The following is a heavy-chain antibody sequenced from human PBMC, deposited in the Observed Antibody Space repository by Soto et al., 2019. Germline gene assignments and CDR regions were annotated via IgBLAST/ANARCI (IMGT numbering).Heavy chain of an antibody. CDR1: GYTFSNFP. D-gene: IGHD3-16*02. CDR2: INAGTGDT. Sequence: QVQVVQSGAEVKKPGASVRISCKTSGYTFSNFPIHWVRQAPGLGLEWMGWINAGTGDTKYSQKFQDRVSITRDTSESTAYMELSSLRSEDTAVYFCARRNHYTSGFYENDYHYYYLDVWGKGTTVTVSS. CDR3: ARRNHYTSGFYENDYHYYYLDV. J-gene: IGHJ6*03. V-gene: IGHV1-3*01.